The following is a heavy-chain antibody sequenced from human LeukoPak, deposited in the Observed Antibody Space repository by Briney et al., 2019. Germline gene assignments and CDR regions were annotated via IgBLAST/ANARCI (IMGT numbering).Heavy chain of an antibody. Sequence: GGSLRLSCAASGFTFSSYGMHWVRQAPGKGLEWVAVISYDGSNKYYADSVKGRFTISRDNSKNTLYLQMNSLRAEDTAVYYCAKADYGGNAFDYWGQGTLVTVSS. CDR1: GFTFSSYG. CDR3: AKADYGGNAFDY. V-gene: IGHV3-30*18. CDR2: ISYDGSNK. J-gene: IGHJ4*02. D-gene: IGHD4-23*01.